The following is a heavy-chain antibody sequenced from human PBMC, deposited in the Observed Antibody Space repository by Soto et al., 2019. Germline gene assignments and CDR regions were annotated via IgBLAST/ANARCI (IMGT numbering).Heavy chain of an antibody. CDR1: GPTFSGYS. V-gene: IGHV3-21*01. CDR2: ISNGDNHV. CDR3: AREEGYCGGGSCSRGAFDL. D-gene: IGHD2-15*01. J-gene: IGHJ3*01. Sequence: EAQLVESGGGLVKPGGSTKLSCAASGPTFSGYSFLWVRQAPGRGLEWVSFISNGDNHVFYADSVKGRFTMSRDNANKLVYLQMNSLRAEDTAVYYCAREEGYCGGGSCSRGAFDLWGQGTMVSVSS.